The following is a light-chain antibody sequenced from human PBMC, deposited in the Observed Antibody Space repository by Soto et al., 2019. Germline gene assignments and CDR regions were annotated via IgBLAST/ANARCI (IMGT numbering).Light chain of an antibody. V-gene: IGKV1-39*01. J-gene: IGKJ1*01. CDR2: AAS. Sequence: DIQMTQSPSTLSGSVGDRVTITCRASQNISKYLNWYQQKLGKAPKLLIYAASSLQSGVPSRFSGSGSGTDFTLSISSLQPEDFATYYCHQTYGKHRTFGQGTKVDIK. CDR1: QNISKY. CDR3: HQTYGKHRT.